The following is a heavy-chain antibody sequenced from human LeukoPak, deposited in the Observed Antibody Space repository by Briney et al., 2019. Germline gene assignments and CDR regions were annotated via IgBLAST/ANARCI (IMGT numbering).Heavy chain of an antibody. J-gene: IGHJ6*02. D-gene: IGHD1-26*01. CDR2: ISYDGSNK. CDR3: AKPSGPHQYSFYYGMDV. Sequence: PGRSLRLSCAASGFTFSSYGMHCVRQTPGKGLECVSVISYDGSNKYSADSVKGRFTISRDNSKNTLYLQMNSLRAEDTAVYYCAKPSGPHQYSFYYGMDVWGQGTTVTVSS. CDR1: GFTFSSYG. V-gene: IGHV3-30*18.